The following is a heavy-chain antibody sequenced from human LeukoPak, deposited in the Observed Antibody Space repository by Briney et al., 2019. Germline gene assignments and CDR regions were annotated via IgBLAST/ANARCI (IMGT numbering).Heavy chain of an antibody. CDR2: IKQDGSEK. CDR1: GFTFSSYW. D-gene: IGHD4-23*01. CDR3: ARDPSVGAFDI. Sequence: QPGGSLRLSCAASGFTFSSYWMSWVRQAPGKGLEWVANIKQDGSEKYYVDSVKGRFTISRDNAKNSLYPQMNSLRAEDTAVYYCARDPSVGAFDIWGQGTMVTVSS. V-gene: IGHV3-7*01. J-gene: IGHJ3*02.